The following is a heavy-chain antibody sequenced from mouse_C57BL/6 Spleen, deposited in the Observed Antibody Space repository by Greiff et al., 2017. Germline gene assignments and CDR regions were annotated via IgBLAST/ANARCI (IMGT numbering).Heavy chain of an antibody. CDR3: ARGYSGRAWFAY. CDR2: IDPEDGET. Sequence: EVQGVESGAELVKPGASVKLSCTASGFNIKDYYMHWVKQRTEQGLEWIGRIDPEDGETKYAPKFQGKATITADTSSNTAYLQLSSLTSEDTAVYYCARGYSGRAWFAYWGQGTLVTVSA. V-gene: IGHV14-2*01. J-gene: IGHJ3*01. CDR1: GFNIKDYY.